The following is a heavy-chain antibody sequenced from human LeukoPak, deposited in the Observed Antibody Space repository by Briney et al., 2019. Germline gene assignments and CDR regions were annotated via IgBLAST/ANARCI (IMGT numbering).Heavy chain of an antibody. D-gene: IGHD1-26*01. V-gene: IGHV3-23*01. CDR1: GFTFSSYA. CDR3: TRDLSGTYYGRFDY. CDR2: ISGSGGST. Sequence: PGGSLRLSCAVSGFTFSSYAMSWVRQATGKGLEWVSGISGSGGSTEYADSVKGRFTISRDNAKNTLYLQMNSLRAEDTAVYYCTRDLSGTYYGRFDYWGQGTLVTVSS. J-gene: IGHJ4*02.